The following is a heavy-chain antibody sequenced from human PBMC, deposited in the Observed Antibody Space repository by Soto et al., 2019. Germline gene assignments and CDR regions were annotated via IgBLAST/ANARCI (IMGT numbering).Heavy chain of an antibody. CDR1: GFTFSSYA. Sequence: PGGSLRLSCAASGFTFSSYAMHWVRQAPGKGLEWVAVISYDGSNKYYADSVKGRFTISRDNSKNTLYLQMNSLRAEDTAVYYCARDGAHCGGDCNGMDVWGQGTTVTVSS. D-gene: IGHD2-21*02. CDR2: ISYDGSNK. J-gene: IGHJ6*02. V-gene: IGHV3-30-3*01. CDR3: ARDGAHCGGDCNGMDV.